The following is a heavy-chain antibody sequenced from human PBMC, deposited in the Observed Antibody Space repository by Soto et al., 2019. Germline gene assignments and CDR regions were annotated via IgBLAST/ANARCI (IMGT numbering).Heavy chain of an antibody. CDR1: GFTFSSYA. D-gene: IGHD6-19*01. CDR2: ISGSGGST. V-gene: IGHV3-23*01. J-gene: IGHJ4*02. Sequence: GGSLRLSCAASGFTFSSYAMSWVRQAPGKGLEWVSAISGSGGSTYYADSVKGRFTISRDNSKNTLYLQMNSLRAEDTAVYYCAKDIRRLAPIAVAEPSFDYWGQGTLVTAPQ. CDR3: AKDIRRLAPIAVAEPSFDY.